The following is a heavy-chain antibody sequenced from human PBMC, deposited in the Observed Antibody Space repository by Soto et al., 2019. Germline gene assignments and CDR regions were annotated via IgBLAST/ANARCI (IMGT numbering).Heavy chain of an antibody. V-gene: IGHV5-51*03. Sequence: EVQLVQSGAEVKKPGESLKISCKGSGYRFISYWIGWVRQMPGKGLEWMGIIYPGDSDTRYSPSFQGQVTISTNKSIQTAFLHWGSLKALEPPKVYLWGQYCFDYWGQGTMVTVSS. CDR1: GYRFISYW. J-gene: IGHJ3*01. D-gene: IGHD2-15*01. CDR3: WGQYCFDY. CDR2: IYPGDSDT.